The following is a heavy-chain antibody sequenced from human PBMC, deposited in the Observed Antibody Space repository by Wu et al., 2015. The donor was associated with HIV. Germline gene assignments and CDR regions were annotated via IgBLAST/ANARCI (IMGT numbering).Heavy chain of an antibody. D-gene: IGHD3-9*01. Sequence: QVQLVQSGPEVKNPGSSVKVSCKASGGGFNSYAISWVRQAPGQGLEWMGGVIPVIGTPNFSQKFQGRVTITSDESTATVYMGMSTLRSEDTAVYYCARGLRDILTGYYSAFDCWGQGTLVIISS. CDR2: VIPVIGTP. CDR1: GGGFNSYA. CDR3: ARGLRDILTGYYSAFDC. J-gene: IGHJ4*02. V-gene: IGHV1-69*05.